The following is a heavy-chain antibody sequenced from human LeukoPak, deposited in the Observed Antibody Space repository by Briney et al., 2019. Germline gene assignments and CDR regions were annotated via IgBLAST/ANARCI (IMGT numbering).Heavy chain of an antibody. D-gene: IGHD4-17*01. CDR1: GFTFSSYS. CDR2: ISSSSSYI. V-gene: IGHV3-21*01. Sequence: GGSLRLSCAASGFTFSSYSMNWVRQAPGKGLEWVSSISSSSSYIYYADSVKGRFTISRDNAKNSLYLQMNSLRAEDTAVYYCASSGTYGDYVPQNWGQGTLVTFSS. J-gene: IGHJ4*02. CDR3: ASSGTYGDYVPQN.